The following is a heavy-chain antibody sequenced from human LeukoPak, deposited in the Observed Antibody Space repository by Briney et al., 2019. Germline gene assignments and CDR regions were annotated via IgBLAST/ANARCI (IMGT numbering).Heavy chain of an antibody. CDR1: GPGSFIGYY. D-gene: IGHD4-17*01. CDR3: ARGTLTTMTNVLFDY. Sequence: SETLSLTCAVSGPGSFIGYYWSWIRQPPGRGLEWIGEVNHNGITNYNPSLKSRLTISLGTSKNQFSLNLTSVTAADSAVYYCARGTLTTMTNVLFDYWDRDPWSPSPQ. CDR2: VNHNGIT. J-gene: IGHJ4*02. V-gene: IGHV4-34*01.